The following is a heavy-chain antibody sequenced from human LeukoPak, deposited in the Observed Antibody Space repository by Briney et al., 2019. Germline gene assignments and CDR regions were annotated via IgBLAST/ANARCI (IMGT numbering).Heavy chain of an antibody. CDR1: GGSISSYY. CDR2: IYYSGST. Sequence: SETLSLTCTVSGGSISSYYWSWIRQPPGKGLEWIGYIYYSGSTNYNPSLKSRVTISVDTSKNQFSLKLSSVTAADTAVYYCARVGCSSTSCSYHYYYYMDVWGKGTTVTVSS. D-gene: IGHD2-2*01. J-gene: IGHJ6*03. CDR3: ARVGCSSTSCSYHYYYYMDV. V-gene: IGHV4-59*01.